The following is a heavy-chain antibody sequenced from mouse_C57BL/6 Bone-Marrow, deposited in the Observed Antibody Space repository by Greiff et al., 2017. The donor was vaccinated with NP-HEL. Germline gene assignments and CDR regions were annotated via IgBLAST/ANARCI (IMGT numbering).Heavy chain of an antibody. V-gene: IGHV5-4*01. CDR2: ISDGGSYT. Sequence: DVMLVESGGGLVKPGGSLKLSCAASGFTFSSYAMSWVRQTPEKRLEWVATISDGGSYTYYPDNVKGRFTISRDNAKNNLYLQMSHLKSEDTAMYYCARDKHYYGSSFYFDYWGQGTTLTVSS. CDR3: ARDKHYYGSSFYFDY. CDR1: GFTFSSYA. D-gene: IGHD1-1*01. J-gene: IGHJ2*01.